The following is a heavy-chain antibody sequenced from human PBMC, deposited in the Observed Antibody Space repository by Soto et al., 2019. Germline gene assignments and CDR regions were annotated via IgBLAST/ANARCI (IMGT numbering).Heavy chain of an antibody. CDR3: AREWGKGARPSAFDI. J-gene: IGHJ3*02. CDR2: IYYSGST. Sequence: SETLSLTCTVSGGSISSYYWSWIRQPPGKGLEWVGYIYYSGSTNYNPSLKSRVTISVDTSKNQFSLKLSSVTAAGTAVYYCAREWGKGARPSAFDIWGQGTMVTVSS. CDR1: GGSISSYY. D-gene: IGHD6-6*01. V-gene: IGHV4-59*01.